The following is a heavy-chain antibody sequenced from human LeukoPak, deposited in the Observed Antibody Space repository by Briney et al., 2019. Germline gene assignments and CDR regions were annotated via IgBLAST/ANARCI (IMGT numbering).Heavy chain of an antibody. CDR2: ISSSGAYT. D-gene: IGHD3-16*01. V-gene: IGHV3-23*01. J-gene: IGHJ3*02. Sequence: GGSLRLSCAASGFTFSSFAMSWVRQAPGKGLEWVSSISSSGAYTNYGDSVKGRFTISRENSKNTLYLQMNSLRAEDTALYYCAKHAGGELGGFDIWGQGTMVTVSS. CDR1: GFTFSSFA. CDR3: AKHAGGELGGFDI.